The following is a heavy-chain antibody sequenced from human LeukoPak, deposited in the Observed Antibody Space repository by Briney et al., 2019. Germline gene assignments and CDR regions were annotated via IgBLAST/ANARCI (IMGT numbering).Heavy chain of an antibody. CDR1: GFTCSSYE. J-gene: IGHJ4*02. D-gene: IGHD4-11*01. CDR2: ISSSGSTI. CDR3: AESRNGMVDY. Sequence: SGGSLRLSCAASGFTCSSYEMNWVRQAPGKGLEWVSYISSSGSTIYYADSVKGRFTISRDNAKNSLYLQMNSLRAEDTSVYYCAESRNGMVDYWGQGTLVTVSS. V-gene: IGHV3-48*03.